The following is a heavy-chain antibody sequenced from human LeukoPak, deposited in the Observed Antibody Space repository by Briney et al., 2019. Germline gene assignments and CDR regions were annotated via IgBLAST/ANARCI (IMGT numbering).Heavy chain of an antibody. CDR2: IYYSGNT. Sequence: SETLSLTCAVSGGSISSGSYFWSWIRQPPGKGLEWIGTIYYSGNTHYNPSLKRRVTISLDTSTSQFSLKLSSVTAADTAVYYCARDLDSISYDYWGQGALVTVSS. J-gene: IGHJ4*01. V-gene: IGHV4-39*07. D-gene: IGHD6-6*01. CDR1: GGSISSGSYF. CDR3: ARDLDSISYDY.